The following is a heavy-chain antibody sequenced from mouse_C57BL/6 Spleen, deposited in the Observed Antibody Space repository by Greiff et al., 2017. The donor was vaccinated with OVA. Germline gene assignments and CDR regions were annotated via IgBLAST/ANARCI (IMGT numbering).Heavy chain of an antibody. CDR1: GFTFSDYY. J-gene: IGHJ1*03. CDR3: AREGASYYGNHYGYFDV. V-gene: IGHV5-16*01. CDR2: INYDGSST. Sequence: EVKVEESEGGLVQPGSSMKLSCTASGFTFSDYYMAWVRQVPEKGLEWVANINYDGSSTYYLDSLKSRFIISRDNAKNILYLQMSSLKSEDTATYYCAREGASYYGNHYGYFDVWGTGTTVTVSS. D-gene: IGHD2-10*01.